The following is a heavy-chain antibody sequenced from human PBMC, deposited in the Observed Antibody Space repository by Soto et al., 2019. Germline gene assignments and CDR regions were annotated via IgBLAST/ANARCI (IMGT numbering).Heavy chain of an antibody. CDR1: GYTFTSYY. Sequence: GASVKVSCKASGYTFTSYYMHWVRQAPGQGLEWMGIINPSGGSTSYAQKFQGRVTMTRDTSTSTVYMELSSLRSEDTAVYYCARDPHPYDFWSGYYSGSRRSWFDPWGQGTLVTVSS. CDR2: INPSGGST. CDR3: ARDPHPYDFWSGYYSGSRRSWFDP. D-gene: IGHD3-3*01. V-gene: IGHV1-46*01. J-gene: IGHJ5*02.